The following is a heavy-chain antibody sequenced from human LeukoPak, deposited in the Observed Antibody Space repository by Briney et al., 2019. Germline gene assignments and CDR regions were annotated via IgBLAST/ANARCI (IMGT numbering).Heavy chain of an antibody. CDR2: ISSSSTYI. V-gene: IGHV3-21*01. Sequence: GGSLRLSCAASGFTFSSYSMNWVRQAPGKGLEWVSSISSSSTYIYYADSVEGRFTISRDNAKNSLYLQMNSLRAEDAAVYYCAPTVVGTGYFQHWAQGTLVTVSS. CDR1: GFTFSSYS. CDR3: APTVVGTGYFQH. J-gene: IGHJ1*01. D-gene: IGHD6-19*01.